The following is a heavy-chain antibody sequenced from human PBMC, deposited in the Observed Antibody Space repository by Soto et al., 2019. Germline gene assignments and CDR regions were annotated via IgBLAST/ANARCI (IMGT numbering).Heavy chain of an antibody. Sequence: PSETLSLTCAISDKSISKDSCGNWVRQPPAQVLEWSGEVHHTEGALDRPALRSRVTVSAEFFHRKIFLEVHSLVEAYTAVYYCARAGSWSLDVWGQGTPVTVSS. D-gene: IGHD1-1*01. CDR1: DKSISKDSC. CDR2: VHHTEGA. J-gene: IGHJ4*01. CDR3: ARAGSWSLDV. V-gene: IGHV4-4*02.